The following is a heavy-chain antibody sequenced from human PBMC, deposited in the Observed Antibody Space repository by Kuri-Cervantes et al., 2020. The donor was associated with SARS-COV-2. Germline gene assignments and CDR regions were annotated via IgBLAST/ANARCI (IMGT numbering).Heavy chain of an antibody. D-gene: IGHD6-6*01. Sequence: ESLKISCTVSGGSISSYYWGWIRQPPGKGLEWIGSIYYSGSTYYNPSLKSRVTISVDTSKNQFSLKLSSVTAADTAVYYCASGYSSSLGWFDPWGQGTLVTVSS. CDR2: IYYSGST. V-gene: IGHV4-39*01. CDR1: GGSISSYY. CDR3: ASGYSSSLGWFDP. J-gene: IGHJ5*02.